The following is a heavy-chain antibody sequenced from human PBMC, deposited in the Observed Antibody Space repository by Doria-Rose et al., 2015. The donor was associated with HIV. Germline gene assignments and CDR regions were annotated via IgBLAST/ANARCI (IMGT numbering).Heavy chain of an antibody. V-gene: IGHV4-59*08. CDR1: GGSISTYY. CDR2: IHDIGGT. CDR3: ARQTFYYMDV. D-gene: IGHD3-16*01. Sequence: VQLQGSGPGLVKPSETLSLTCTVSGGSISTYYWSWIRQPPGKGLEWIGYIHDIGGTNYNPSLKSRVTISADTSKNQFSLKLSSLTAADTAVYYCARQTFYYMDVWGKGTTVTVSS. J-gene: IGHJ6*03.